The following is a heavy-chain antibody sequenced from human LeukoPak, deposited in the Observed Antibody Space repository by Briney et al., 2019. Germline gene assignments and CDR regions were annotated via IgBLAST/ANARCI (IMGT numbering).Heavy chain of an antibody. D-gene: IGHD6-6*01. Sequence: SGTLSLTCAVYGGSFSGYYWSWIRQPPGKGLEWIGEINHSGSTNYNPSLKSRVTISVDTSKNQFSLKLSSVTAADTAVYYCARAAARRYYYYYMDVWGKGTTVTVSS. J-gene: IGHJ6*03. CDR1: GGSFSGYY. V-gene: IGHV4-34*01. CDR2: INHSGST. CDR3: ARAAARRYYYYYMDV.